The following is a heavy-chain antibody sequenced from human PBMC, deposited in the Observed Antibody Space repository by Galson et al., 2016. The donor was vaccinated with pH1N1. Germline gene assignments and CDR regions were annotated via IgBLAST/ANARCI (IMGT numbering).Heavy chain of an antibody. CDR1: GGSISSYY. V-gene: IGHV4-4*07. CDR2: IYTSGST. Sequence: ETLSLTCTVSGGSISSYYWSWIRQPAGKGLEWIGHIYTSGSTNYNPSLKIRVTMSVDTSKNQFSLKLSSVTAADTAVYYCARLDYTELWFHFDYWGQGTLVTVSS. D-gene: IGHD5-18*01. J-gene: IGHJ4*02. CDR3: ARLDYTELWFHFDY.